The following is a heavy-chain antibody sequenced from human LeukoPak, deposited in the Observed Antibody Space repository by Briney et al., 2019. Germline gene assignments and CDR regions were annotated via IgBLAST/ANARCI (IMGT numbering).Heavy chain of an antibody. CDR3: ARHAVSVNYYDSSGIDY. D-gene: IGHD3-22*01. V-gene: IGHV4-39*01. CDR2: IYYSGST. CDR1: GGSISSSSYY. Sequence: SETLSLTCTVSGGSISSSSYYWGWIRQPPGKGLEWIGSIYYSGSTYYNPSLKSRVTISVDTSKNQFSLKLSSVTAADTAVYYCARHAVSVNYYDSSGIDYWGQGTLVTVSS. J-gene: IGHJ4*02.